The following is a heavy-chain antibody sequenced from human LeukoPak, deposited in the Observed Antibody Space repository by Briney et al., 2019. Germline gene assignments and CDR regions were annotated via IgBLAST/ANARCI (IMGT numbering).Heavy chain of an antibody. CDR2: IYHSGST. J-gene: IGHJ4*02. D-gene: IGHD6-13*01. CDR3: ARMVLGYSNSWYQFDY. CDR1: NYSITSGYY. V-gene: IGHV4-38-2*02. Sequence: SETLSLTCSVSNYSITSGYYWGWIRQPPGKGLEWIGSIYHSGSTYYNPSLKSRVTISIDTSKNQFSLKLGSVTAADTAVYYCARMVLGYSNSWYQFDYWGQGTLVTVSS.